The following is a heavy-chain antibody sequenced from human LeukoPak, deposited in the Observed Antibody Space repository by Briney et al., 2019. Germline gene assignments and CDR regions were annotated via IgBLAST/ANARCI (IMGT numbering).Heavy chain of an antibody. CDR2: IYPGDSDT. D-gene: IGHD2-2*01. CDR3: ARGFGYCSSTSCYWDWFDP. Sequence: GESLKISCKGSGYSFTSYWIGRVRQMPGKGLEWMGIIYPGDSDTRYSPSFQGQVTISADKSISTAYLQWSSLKASDTAMYYCARGFGYCSSTSCYWDWFDPWGQGTLVTVSS. J-gene: IGHJ5*02. CDR1: GYSFTSYW. V-gene: IGHV5-51*01.